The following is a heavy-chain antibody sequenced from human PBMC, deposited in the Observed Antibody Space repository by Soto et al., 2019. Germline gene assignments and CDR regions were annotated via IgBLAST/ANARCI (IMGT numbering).Heavy chain of an antibody. J-gene: IGHJ4*02. CDR3: ARLTYCGTDCYFMDY. CDR2: FIPFFETA. V-gene: IGHV1-69*01. Sequence: QVQLVQSGAEMKTPGSSVKVSCKASGESFSNYGISWVRQAPGQGLEWMGGFIPFFETANFAQNFQGRVTLTADESTNTAHMVLSSLKSDDTAIYYWARLTYCGTDCYFMDYWCQGTLVTVSS. CDR1: GESFSNYG. D-gene: IGHD2-21*02.